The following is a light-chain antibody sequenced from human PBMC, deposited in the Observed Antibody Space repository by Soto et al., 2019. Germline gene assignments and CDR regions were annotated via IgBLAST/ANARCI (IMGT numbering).Light chain of an antibody. Sequence: IMLSQSPGTLSLSPGESATLSCRASQSVSNNYLAWYQQKPGQAPRLLIYGASNRATGIPDRFSGSGSGTDFTLTISRLEPEDFAVYYCQQYGSSGTFGQGTKVDI. CDR2: GAS. CDR3: QQYGSSGT. CDR1: QSVSNNY. J-gene: IGKJ1*01. V-gene: IGKV3-20*01.